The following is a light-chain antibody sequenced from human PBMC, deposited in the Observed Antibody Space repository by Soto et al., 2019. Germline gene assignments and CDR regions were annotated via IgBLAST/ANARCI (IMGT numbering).Light chain of an antibody. CDR2: GAS. J-gene: IGKJ4*01. CDR3: QQYNEWPLT. V-gene: IGKV3-15*01. CDR1: QSVSTN. Sequence: ETVMTQSPATLSVSPGERATLSCGASQSVSTNLAWYQQKPGQVPRLLNYGASTRASDIPARFSGSESGTEFTLTISSLQSEDFAVYYCQQYNEWPLTFGGGTKVEIE.